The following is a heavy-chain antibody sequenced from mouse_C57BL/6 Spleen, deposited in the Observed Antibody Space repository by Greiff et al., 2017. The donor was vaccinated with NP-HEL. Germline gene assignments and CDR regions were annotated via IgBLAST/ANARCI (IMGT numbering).Heavy chain of an antibody. CDR2: IDPSDSYT. J-gene: IGHJ2*01. D-gene: IGHD2-3*01. Sequence: QVQLQQPGAELVMPGASVKLSCKASGYTFTSYWMHWVKQRPGQGLEWIGEIDPSDSYTNYNQKFKGKSTLTVDKSSSTAYMQLSSLTSEDSAVYYCARRPRWLLPFDDWGQGTTLTVSS. CDR1: GYTFTSYW. CDR3: ARRPRWLLPFDD. V-gene: IGHV1-69*01.